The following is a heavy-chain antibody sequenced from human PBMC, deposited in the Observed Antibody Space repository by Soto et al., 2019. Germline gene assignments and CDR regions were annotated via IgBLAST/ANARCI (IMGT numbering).Heavy chain of an antibody. CDR3: ARSTGGVVVAATADY. V-gene: IGHV5-51*01. CDR1: GYSFTSYW. Sequence: GESLKISCKGSGYSFTSYWIGWVRQMPGKGLEWMGIIYPGDSDTRYSPPFQGQVTISADKSISTAYLQWSSLKASDTAMYYCARSTGGVVVAATADYWGQGTLVTVSS. J-gene: IGHJ4*02. CDR2: IYPGDSDT. D-gene: IGHD2-15*01.